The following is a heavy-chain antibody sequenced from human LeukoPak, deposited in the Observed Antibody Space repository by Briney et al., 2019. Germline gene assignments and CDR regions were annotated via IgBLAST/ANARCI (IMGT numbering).Heavy chain of an antibody. CDR1: GFTFSSYG. D-gene: IGHD6-19*01. J-gene: IGHJ4*02. CDR2: IWYDGSNK. CDR3: AKGWYTSGIYYFDY. Sequence: PGGSLRLSCAASGFTFSSYGMHWVRQAPGKGLEWVAVIWYDGSNKYYADSVKGRFTISRDNSKNTLYLQMNSLRAEDTAVYYCAKGWYTSGIYYFDYWGQGTLVTVSS. V-gene: IGHV3-33*06.